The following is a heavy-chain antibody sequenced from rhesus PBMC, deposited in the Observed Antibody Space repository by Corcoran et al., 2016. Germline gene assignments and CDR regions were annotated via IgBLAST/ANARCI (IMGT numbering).Heavy chain of an antibody. Sequence: EVQLVQSGAEAKRPGESLKISCKTSGYSFTSYWISWVRQLPGKGREWMGAMDPSDSDTRYNPSFQGQVTISADKSISTAYLQWSRLKASDTATDYCARDTGLDYWGQGVLVTVSS. CDR3: ARDTGLDY. V-gene: IGHV5-20*01. CDR2: MDPSDSDT. D-gene: IGHD3S6*01. J-gene: IGHJ4*01. CDR1: GYSFTSYW.